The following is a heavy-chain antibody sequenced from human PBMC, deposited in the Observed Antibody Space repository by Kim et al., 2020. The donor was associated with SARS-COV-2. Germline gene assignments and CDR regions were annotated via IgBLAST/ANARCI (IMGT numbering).Heavy chain of an antibody. Sequence: ASVKVSCKPSGYTFTTYAIHWVRQAPGQRLEWMGWINAGNGNTKSSQKFHGRITITRDTSASTAYMELSSLRSEDTAVYYCAREIQYYSSGTYYFDYWGQGTLVTVSS. V-gene: IGHV1-3*01. CDR2: INAGNGNT. CDR1: GYTFTTYA. CDR3: AREIQYYSSGTYYFDY. J-gene: IGHJ4*02. D-gene: IGHD3-10*01.